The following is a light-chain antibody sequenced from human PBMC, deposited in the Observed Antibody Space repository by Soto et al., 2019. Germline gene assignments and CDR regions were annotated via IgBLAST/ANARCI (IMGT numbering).Light chain of an antibody. J-gene: IGLJ1*01. CDR3: SSYTTSSSYV. Sequence: ALAQPASVSGSPGQSITISCTGTSSDVGGYIYVSWYQQHPGKAPKLMIYDVTSRPSGVSYRFSGSKSGNTASLTISGLQAEDEADYYCSSYTTSSSYVFGTGTKVTVL. V-gene: IGLV2-14*01. CDR1: SSDVGGYIY. CDR2: DVT.